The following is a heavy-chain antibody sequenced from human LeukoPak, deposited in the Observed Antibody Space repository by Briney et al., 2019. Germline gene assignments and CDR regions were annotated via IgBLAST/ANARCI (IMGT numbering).Heavy chain of an antibody. D-gene: IGHD4-4*01. CDR3: AKDLSNPYKYYGMDV. CDR2: ISGGGSST. V-gene: IGHV3-23*01. J-gene: IGHJ6*02. Sequence: GGSLRLSCAASGFTFSSYAMSWVRQAPGKGLEWVSAISGGGSSTYYADSVKGRFTISRDNSKNTLYLQMSSLRAEDTAVYSCAKDLSNPYKYYGMDVWGQGTTVTVSS. CDR1: GFTFSSYA.